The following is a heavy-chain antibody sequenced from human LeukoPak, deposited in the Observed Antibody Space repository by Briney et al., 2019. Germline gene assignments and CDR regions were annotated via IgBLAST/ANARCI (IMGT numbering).Heavy chain of an antibody. V-gene: IGHV4-30-2*01. CDR1: GGSISSGGYY. CDR3: ARIKGVTIFGVVSVVNRGYWYFDL. CDR2: IYHSGST. Sequence: SETLSLTCTVSGGSISSGGYYWSWIRQPPGKGLEWIGYIYHSGSTYYNPSLKSRVTISVDRSKNQFSLKLSSVTAADTAVYYCARIKGVTIFGVVSVVNRGYWYFDLWGRGTLVTVSS. D-gene: IGHD3-3*01. J-gene: IGHJ2*01.